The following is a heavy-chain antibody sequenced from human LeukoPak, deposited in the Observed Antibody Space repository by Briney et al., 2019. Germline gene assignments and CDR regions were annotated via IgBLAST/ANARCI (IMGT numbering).Heavy chain of an antibody. Sequence: GGSLRLSCAASGFTFSSYGMNWVRQAPGKGLEWVSYISSSGSTIYYADSVKGRFTISRDNAKNSLYLQMNSLRAEDTAVYYCARVGNYGDYFDYWGQGTLVTVSS. D-gene: IGHD4-17*01. CDR2: ISSSGSTI. J-gene: IGHJ4*02. V-gene: IGHV3-48*04. CDR3: ARVGNYGDYFDY. CDR1: GFTFSSYG.